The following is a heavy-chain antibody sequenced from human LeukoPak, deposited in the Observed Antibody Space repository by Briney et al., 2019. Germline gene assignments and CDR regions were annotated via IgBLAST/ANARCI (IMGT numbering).Heavy chain of an antibody. V-gene: IGHV1-2*06. CDR2: INPNSGGT. D-gene: IGHD3-22*01. J-gene: IGHJ3*02. CDR1: GYTFTGYY. CDR3: ARDQLVTMIVVAPDDAFDI. Sequence: ASVNVSCKASGYTFTGYYMHWVRQAPGQGLEWMGRINPNSGGTNYAQKFQGRVTMTRDTSISTAYMEPSRLRSDDTAVYYCARDQLVTMIVVAPDDAFDIWGQGTMVTVSS.